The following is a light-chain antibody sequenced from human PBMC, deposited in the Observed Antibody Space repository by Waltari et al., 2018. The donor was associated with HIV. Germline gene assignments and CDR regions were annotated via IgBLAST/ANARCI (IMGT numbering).Light chain of an antibody. J-gene: IGLJ2*01. CDR1: SSDVGRYNL. CDR3: CSYAIGGTFV. CDR2: QVN. Sequence: QSALTQPASVSGSPGQSLTMSCTGTSSDVGRYNLVSWYQQHPGKAPKLIIYQVNKRPPGITNRFSCFKACNTASLTITGLQAEDEADYHCCSYAIGGTFVFGGGTKVTVL. V-gene: IGLV2-23*02.